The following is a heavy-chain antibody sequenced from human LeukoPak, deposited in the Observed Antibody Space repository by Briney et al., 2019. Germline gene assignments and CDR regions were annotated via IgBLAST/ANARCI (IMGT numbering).Heavy chain of an antibody. J-gene: IGHJ5*02. CDR1: GFTFSSYA. V-gene: IGHV3-21*01. Sequence: GGSLRLSCATSGFTFSSYAMSWVRQAPGKGLEWVSSIGSSSSYIYYADSVKGRFTISRDNAKNSLYLQMNSLRAEDTAVYYCATLTAANNWFDPWGQGTLVTVSS. CDR2: IGSSSSYI. CDR3: ATLTAANNWFDP. D-gene: IGHD5-18*01.